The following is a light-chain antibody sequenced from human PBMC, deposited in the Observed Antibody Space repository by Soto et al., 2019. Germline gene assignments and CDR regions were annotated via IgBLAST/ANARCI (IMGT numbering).Light chain of an antibody. CDR3: HLRSNWWT. CDR2: DTS. Sequence: EVVLTPSPATLSLFPGERATLSCRASQSVSSSLAWYQQKPGQPTRVLIYDTSNRATGIPARFSGSWSGTDFTLTISNLEPEDFAVYYCHLRSNWWTFGQGTKVDIK. J-gene: IGKJ1*01. CDR1: QSVSSS. V-gene: IGKV3-11*01.